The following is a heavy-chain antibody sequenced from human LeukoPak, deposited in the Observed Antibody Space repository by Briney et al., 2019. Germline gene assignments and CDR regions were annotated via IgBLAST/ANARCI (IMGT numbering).Heavy chain of an antibody. CDR1: GFTFGGYW. Sequence: GGSLRLSCAASGFTFGGYWMHWVRQAPGKGLEWVTVIWYDGSNEYYADSVKGRFTISRDNSKNTLYLQMNSLRAEDTAVYYCASGSEAWRTDYWGQGTLVTVSS. V-gene: IGHV3-33*08. J-gene: IGHJ4*02. CDR2: IWYDGSNE. D-gene: IGHD1-14*01. CDR3: ASGSEAWRTDY.